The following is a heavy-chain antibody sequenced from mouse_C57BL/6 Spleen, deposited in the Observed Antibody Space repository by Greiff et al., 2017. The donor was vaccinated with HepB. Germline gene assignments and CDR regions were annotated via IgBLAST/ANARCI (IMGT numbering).Heavy chain of an antibody. J-gene: IGHJ2*01. CDR2: IDPSDSET. CDR3: ARDASYYFDY. CDR1: GYTFTSYW. V-gene: IGHV1-52*01. Sequence: QVHVKQPGAELVRPGSSVKLSCKASGYTFTSYWMHWVKQRPIQGLEWIGNIDPSDSETHYNQKFKDKATLTVDKSSSTAYMQLSSLTSEDSAVYYCARDASYYFDYWGQGTTLTVSS.